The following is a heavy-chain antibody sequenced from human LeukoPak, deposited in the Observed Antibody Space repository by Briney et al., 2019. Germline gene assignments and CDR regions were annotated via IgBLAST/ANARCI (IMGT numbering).Heavy chain of an antibody. Sequence: GGSLRLSCAASGFTLSNYPMGWVRQAPVKGLEWVSSISGISTYIYYADSLKGRFTISRDNAKNSLYLQMNSLRAEDTAVYYCARHIQHGTSWGIDYWGQGALVTVSS. CDR3: ARHIQHGTSWGIDY. J-gene: IGHJ4*02. CDR2: ISGISTYI. CDR1: GFTLSNYP. D-gene: IGHD1-7*01. V-gene: IGHV3-21*01.